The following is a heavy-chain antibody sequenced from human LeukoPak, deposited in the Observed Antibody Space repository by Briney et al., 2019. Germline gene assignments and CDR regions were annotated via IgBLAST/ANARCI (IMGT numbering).Heavy chain of an antibody. CDR3: ARDGGYDSSGYYVHYFDY. CDR2: IYYSGST. Sequence: PSETLSLTCTVSGGSISSGDYYWSWIRQPPGKGLEWIGYIYYSGSTYYNPSLKSRVTISVDTSKNQFSLKLSSVTAADTAVYYCARDGGYDSSGYYVHYFDYWGQGTLVTVSS. V-gene: IGHV4-30-4*01. J-gene: IGHJ4*02. D-gene: IGHD3-22*01. CDR1: GGSISSGDYY.